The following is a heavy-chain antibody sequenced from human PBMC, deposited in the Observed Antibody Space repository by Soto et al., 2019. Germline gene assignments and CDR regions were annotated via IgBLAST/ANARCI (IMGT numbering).Heavy chain of an antibody. D-gene: IGHD3-16*02. Sequence: SETLSLTCSVSGGSISSYYWNWIRQAPGKGLEWIGYISNSGTSYYNPSLRGRVTISADTSKNQFSLKMTSVTAADTAVYFCARERFTMTGGVITTAWFDPWGPGTRVTVSS. CDR3: ARERFTMTGGVITTAWFDP. CDR2: ISNSGTS. J-gene: IGHJ5*02. CDR1: GGSISSYY. V-gene: IGHV4-59*01.